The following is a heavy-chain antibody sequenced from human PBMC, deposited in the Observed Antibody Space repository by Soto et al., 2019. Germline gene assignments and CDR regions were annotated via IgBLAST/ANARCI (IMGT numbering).Heavy chain of an antibody. CDR3: ARRERYYGSPGWFDP. CDR1: GGSINDFAYY. Sequence: PSETLSLTCTVSGGSINDFAYYWGWIRQPPGKGLEWIGTVYHNENTYYNPSLKSRVTISVDTAKNQFSLNLRSVTAADTAIYFCARRERYYGSPGWFDPWGQGALVTRLL. D-gene: IGHD3-16*01. V-gene: IGHV4-39*01. J-gene: IGHJ5*02. CDR2: VYHNENT.